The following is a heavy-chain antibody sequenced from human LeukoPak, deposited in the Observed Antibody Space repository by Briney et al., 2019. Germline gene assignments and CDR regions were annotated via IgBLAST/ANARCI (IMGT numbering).Heavy chain of an antibody. Sequence: PSGTLSLTCAVSGASISSGYWWSWVRQPPGKGLEWIAEISHTGSTNYNPSLKSRVTISVDESKNQFSLKLSSVTAADTAVYYCARNGAYSADYWGQGTLVTVSS. CDR3: ARNGAYSADY. CDR1: GASISSGYW. CDR2: ISHTGST. D-gene: IGHD4-17*01. J-gene: IGHJ4*02. V-gene: IGHV4-4*02.